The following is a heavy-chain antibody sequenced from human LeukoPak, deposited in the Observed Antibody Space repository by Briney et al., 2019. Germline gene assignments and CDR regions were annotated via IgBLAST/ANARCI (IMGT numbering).Heavy chain of an antibody. D-gene: IGHD5-18*01. J-gene: IGHJ4*02. CDR1: GGTFSSYA. CDR3: ARDGDPNTATLDY. CDR2: IIPDFGTA. Sequence: SVKVSCKASGGTFSSYAISWVRQAPGQGLEWMGRIIPDFGTANYAQKFQGRVTITTDESTSTAYMELSSLRSEDTAVYYCARDGDPNTATLDYWGQGTLVTVSS. V-gene: IGHV1-69*05.